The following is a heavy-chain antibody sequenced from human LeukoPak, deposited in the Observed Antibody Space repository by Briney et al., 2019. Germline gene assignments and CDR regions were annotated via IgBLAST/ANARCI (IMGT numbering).Heavy chain of an antibody. CDR1: GYTFNNHY. V-gene: IGHV1-46*02. D-gene: IGHD6-19*01. CDR3: ARQGTYSSAIGMGY. J-gene: IGHJ4*02. Sequence: SVKVSCKASGYTFNNHYMYWVRQAPGQGLEWMGVINPSGGSTSYAQKFQGRVTMTRDTSTRTVYMEVNSLRSEDTAVYYCARQGTYSSAIGMGYWGQGTLVTVSS. CDR2: INPSGGST.